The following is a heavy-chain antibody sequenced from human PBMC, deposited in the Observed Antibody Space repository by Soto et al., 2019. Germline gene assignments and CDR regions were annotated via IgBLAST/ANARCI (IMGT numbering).Heavy chain of an antibody. Sequence: QVQLQESGPGLVKPSETLSLTCTVSGGSISSYYWSWIRQPPGKGLEWIGYIYYSGSTNYNPSLKSLVTISVETSKNQFSMKLSAMTAADTAVYYCARHNYGSGSTYFDYWGQGTLVTVSS. CDR3: ARHNYGSGSTYFDY. V-gene: IGHV4-59*08. J-gene: IGHJ4*02. D-gene: IGHD3-10*01. CDR2: IYYSGST. CDR1: GGSISSYY.